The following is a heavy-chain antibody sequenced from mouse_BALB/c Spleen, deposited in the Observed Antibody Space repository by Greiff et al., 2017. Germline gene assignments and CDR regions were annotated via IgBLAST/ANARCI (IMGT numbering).Heavy chain of an antibody. CDR3: AREGGSSLAY. CDR2: ISYDGSN. Sequence: EVHLVESGPGLVKPSQSLSLTCSVTGYSITSGYYWNWIRQFPGNKLEWMGYISYDGSNNYNPSLKNRISITRDTSKNQFFLKLNSVTTEDTATYYCAREGGSSLAYWGQGTLVTVSA. CDR1: GYSITSGYY. V-gene: IGHV3-6*02. J-gene: IGHJ3*01. D-gene: IGHD1-1*01.